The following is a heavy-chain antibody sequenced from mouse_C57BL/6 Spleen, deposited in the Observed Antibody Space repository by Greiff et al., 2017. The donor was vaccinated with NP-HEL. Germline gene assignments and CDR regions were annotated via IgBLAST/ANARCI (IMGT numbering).Heavy chain of an antibody. CDR2: IYPGDGDT. CDR1: GYAFSSSW. CDR3: APFPVAY. Sequence: VQLQESGPELVKPGASVKISCKASGYAFSSSWMNWVKQRPGKGLEWIGRIYPGDGDTNYNGKFKGKATLTADKSSSTAYMQLSSLTSEDSAVYFCAPFPVAYWGQGTLVTVSA. J-gene: IGHJ3*01. V-gene: IGHV1-82*01.